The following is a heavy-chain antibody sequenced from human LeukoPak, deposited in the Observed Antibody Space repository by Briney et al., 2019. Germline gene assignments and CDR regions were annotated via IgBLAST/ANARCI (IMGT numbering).Heavy chain of an antibody. V-gene: IGHV3-11*04. J-gene: IGHJ3*02. CDR2: ISSSGSTI. CDR3: AREKRSPYDYDWGRYRYSNRGAFDI. Sequence: PGGSLRLFCAASGFTFSDYYMSWIRKAPGKGLGWVSYISSSGSTIYYADSVKGRFTTSRDNAKHSLYLQMNSLRAEDTAVYYCAREKRSPYDYDWGRYRYSNRGAFDIWGQGTVVTVSS. D-gene: IGHD3-16*02. CDR1: GFTFSDYY.